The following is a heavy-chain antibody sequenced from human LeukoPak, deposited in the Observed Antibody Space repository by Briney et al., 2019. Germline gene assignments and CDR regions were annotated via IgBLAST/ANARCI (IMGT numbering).Heavy chain of an antibody. V-gene: IGHV3-74*01. Sequence: GGSLRLSCAASGFTFSSYWMHWVRQAPGKGLAWVSRINSDGSSASHADSVKGRFTISRDNAKNTLYLQMNSLRAEDTAVYYCARELHGHNDYWGQGTLVTVSS. CDR3: ARELHGHNDY. CDR2: INSDGSSA. D-gene: IGHD4-11*01. J-gene: IGHJ4*02. CDR1: GFTFSSYW.